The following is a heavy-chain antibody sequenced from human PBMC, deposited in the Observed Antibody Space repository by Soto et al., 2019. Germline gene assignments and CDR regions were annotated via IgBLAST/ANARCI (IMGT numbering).Heavy chain of an antibody. Sequence: PSETLSLTCTVSGGSISSGGYYWSWIRQHPGKGLEWIGYIYYSGSTYYNPSLKSRVTISVDTSKNQFSLKLSSVTAADTAVYYCARGGRRYCSSTSCYSGNWFDPWGQGTLVTVSS. D-gene: IGHD2-2*01. CDR2: IYYSGST. CDR3: ARGGRRYCSSTSCYSGNWFDP. J-gene: IGHJ5*02. CDR1: GGSISSGGYY. V-gene: IGHV4-31*03.